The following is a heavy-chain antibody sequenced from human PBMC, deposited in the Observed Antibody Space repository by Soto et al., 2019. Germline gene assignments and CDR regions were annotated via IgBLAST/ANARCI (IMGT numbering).Heavy chain of an antibody. CDR2: TYYRSKWYN. CDR3: ARGDGVCSSTSCYTSFFYFDY. CDR1: GDSVSSNSAA. Sequence: TLSLTCAISGDSVSSNSAAWNWIRQSPSRGLEWLGRTYYRSKWYNDYAVSVKSRITINPDTSKNQFSLQLNSVTPEDTAVYYCARGDGVCSSTSCYTSFFYFDYWGQGTLVTVSS. V-gene: IGHV6-1*01. J-gene: IGHJ4*02. D-gene: IGHD2-2*02.